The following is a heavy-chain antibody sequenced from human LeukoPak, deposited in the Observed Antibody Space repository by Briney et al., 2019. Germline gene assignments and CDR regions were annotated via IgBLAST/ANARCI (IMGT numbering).Heavy chain of an antibody. CDR3: ARDLHGDCFDS. CDR1: GFTFSRYG. CDR2: ISSSSSRGTI. V-gene: IGHV3-48*02. Sequence: GGSLRLSCEASGFTFSRYGMHWVRQAPGKGLEWVSYISSSSSRGTIYYADSVKGRFTISRDNAKNSLYLQMNSLRDEDTAVYYCARDLHGDCFDSWGQGALVTVSS. J-gene: IGHJ4*02. D-gene: IGHD4-17*01.